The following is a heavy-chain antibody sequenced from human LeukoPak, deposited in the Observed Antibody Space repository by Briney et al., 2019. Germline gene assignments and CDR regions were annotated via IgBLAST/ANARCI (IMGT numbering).Heavy chain of an antibody. D-gene: IGHD1/OR15-1a*01. CDR1: GFTFSSYA. CDR2: ISYDGSNK. CDR3: ARDLEQLVIWGPDY. V-gene: IGHV3-30*04. Sequence: GGSLRLSCAASGFTFSSYAIHWVRQAPGKGLEWVATISYDGSNKYYADSVKGRFTISRDNSKNTLYLQMNSLRAEDTAVYYCARDLEQLVIWGPDYWGQGTLVTVSS. J-gene: IGHJ4*02.